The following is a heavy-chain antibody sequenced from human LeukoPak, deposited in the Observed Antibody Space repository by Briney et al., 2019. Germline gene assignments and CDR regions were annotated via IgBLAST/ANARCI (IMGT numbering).Heavy chain of an antibody. CDR3: ARDPGSDCSGGSCYWKDYYYGMDV. D-gene: IGHD2-15*01. J-gene: IGHJ6*02. V-gene: IGHV1-2*02. CDR2: INPNSGGT. Sequence: ASVKVSCKASGYTFTGYYMHWVRQAPGQGLEWMGWINPNSGGTNYAQKFQGRVTMTRDTSISTAYMGLSGLRSDDTAVYYCARDPGSDCSGGSCYWKDYYYGMDVWGQGTTVTVSS. CDR1: GYTFTGYY.